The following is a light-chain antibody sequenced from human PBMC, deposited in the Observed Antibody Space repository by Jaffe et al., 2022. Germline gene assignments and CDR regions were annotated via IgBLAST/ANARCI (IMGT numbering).Light chain of an antibody. CDR2: SVD. CDR3: TSHTTSGTHV. CDR1: ASDVGAYNY. J-gene: IGLJ1*01. Sequence: QSALTQPASVSGSPGQSITISCSGTASDVGAYNYVSWYQHHPGKAPQLIIYSVDHRPSGVSTRFSGSKSVNTASLTISGLQADDEADYYCTSHTTSGTHVFGTGTKVTVL. V-gene: IGLV2-14*01.